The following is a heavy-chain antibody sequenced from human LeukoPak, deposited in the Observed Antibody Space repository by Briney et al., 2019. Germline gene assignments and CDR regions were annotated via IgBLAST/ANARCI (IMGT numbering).Heavy chain of an antibody. Sequence: SETLSLTCTVSGGSISSSSYYWGWIRQPPGKGLEWIGSIYYSVSTYYNPSLKSRVTISVDTSKNQLSLKLSSVTAADTAVYYCARSGIEAAGNSHAFDIWGQGTMVTVSS. CDR1: GGSISSSSYY. CDR3: ARSGIEAAGNSHAFDI. J-gene: IGHJ3*02. V-gene: IGHV4-39*07. D-gene: IGHD6-13*01. CDR2: IYYSVST.